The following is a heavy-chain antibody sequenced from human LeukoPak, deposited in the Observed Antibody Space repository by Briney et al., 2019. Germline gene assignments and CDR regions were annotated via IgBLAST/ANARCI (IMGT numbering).Heavy chain of an antibody. V-gene: IGHV1-69*04. CDR2: IIPILGIA. CDR3: ASGYEGDAFDI. Sequence: GASVKVSCKASGGTFSSYAISWVRQATGQGLEWMGRIIPILGIANYAQKFQGRVTITADKSTSTAYMELSSLRSEDTAVYYCASGYEGDAFDIWGQGTMVTVSS. J-gene: IGHJ3*02. CDR1: GGTFSSYA. D-gene: IGHD5-12*01.